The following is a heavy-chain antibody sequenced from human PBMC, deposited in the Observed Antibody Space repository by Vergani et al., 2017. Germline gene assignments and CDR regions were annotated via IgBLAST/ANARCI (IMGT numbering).Heavy chain of an antibody. V-gene: IGHV1-2*02. CDR2: INPNSGGT. CDR1: GYTFTGYY. CDR3: AISLEHTYYYYYYMDV. D-gene: IGHD1/OR15-1a*01. Sequence: QVQLVQSGAEVKKPGASVKVFCKASGYTFTGYYMHWVRQAPGQGLEWMGWINPNSGGTNYAQKFQGRVTMTRDTSISTAYMELSRLRSDDTAVYYCAISLEHTYYYYYYMDVWGKGTTVTVSS. J-gene: IGHJ6*03.